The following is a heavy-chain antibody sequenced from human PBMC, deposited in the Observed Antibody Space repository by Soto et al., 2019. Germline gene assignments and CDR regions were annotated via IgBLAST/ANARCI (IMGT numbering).Heavy chain of an antibody. V-gene: IGHV1-69*13. CDR2: IIPIFGTA. CDR1: GGTFSSYA. J-gene: IGHJ3*02. CDR3: ARDAVGAIGMDAFDI. D-gene: IGHD1-26*01. Sequence: ASVKVSCKASGGTFSSYAISWVRQAPGQGLEWMGGIIPIFGTANYAQKFQGRVTITADESTSTAYMELSSLRSEDTAVYYCARDAVGAIGMDAFDIWGQGTMVTVSS.